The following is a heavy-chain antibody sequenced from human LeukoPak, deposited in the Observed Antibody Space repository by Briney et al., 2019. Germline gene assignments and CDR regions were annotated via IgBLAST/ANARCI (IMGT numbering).Heavy chain of an antibody. V-gene: IGHV1-46*01. J-gene: IGHJ4*02. CDR3: ARDPRLGRSSGYYYLNY. CDR1: GYTFTSYY. Sequence: ASVKVSCKASGYTFTSYYMHWVRQAPGQGLEWMGIINPSGGSTSYAQKFQGRVTMTRDTSTSTVYMELSSLRSEDTAVYYCARDPRLGRSSGYYYLNYWGQGTLVTVSS. CDR2: INPSGGST. D-gene: IGHD3-22*01.